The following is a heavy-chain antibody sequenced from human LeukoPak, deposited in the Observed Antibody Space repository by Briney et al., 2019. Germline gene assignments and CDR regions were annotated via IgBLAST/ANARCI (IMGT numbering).Heavy chain of an antibody. CDR1: GFTFSTYW. V-gene: IGHV3-7*04. CDR2: IKEDGSEK. J-gene: IGHJ4*02. D-gene: IGHD5-18*01. CDR3: ARGYTCGY. Sequence: PGGSLRLSCSASGFTFSTYWMSWVRQAPGKGREWVANIKEDGSEKIYADSVKGRFTISRDNAKNSLYLQRESLRAEDTAVYYCARGYTCGYWGQGTLVIVSS.